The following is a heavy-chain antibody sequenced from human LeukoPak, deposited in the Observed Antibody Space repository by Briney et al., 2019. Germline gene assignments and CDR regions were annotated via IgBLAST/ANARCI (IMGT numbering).Heavy chain of an antibody. Sequence: SETLSLTCTVSGGSISSYYWSWIRQPPGEGLEWIGYIYYSGSTNYNPSLKSRVTISVDTSKNQFSLKLSSVTAADTAVYYCARGGSSWTSVRYFDYWGQGTLVTVSS. CDR2: IYYSGST. CDR3: ARGGSSWTSVRYFDY. V-gene: IGHV4-59*01. D-gene: IGHD6-13*01. CDR1: GGSISSYY. J-gene: IGHJ4*02.